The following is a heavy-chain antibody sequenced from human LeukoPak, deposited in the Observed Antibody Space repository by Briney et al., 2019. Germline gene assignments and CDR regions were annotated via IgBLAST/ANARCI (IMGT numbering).Heavy chain of an antibody. D-gene: IGHD3-10*01. CDR2: IIPVVGTA. J-gene: IGHJ6*03. Sequence: SVKVSCKASGGTFSNHAINWVRKAPGQGLEWMGGIIPVVGTANYARKFQGRITITADESANIAYLEVSSLKSEDTAIYFCARDGGDNYYYYMDVWGKGTTVTISS. CDR1: GGTFSNHA. CDR3: ARDGGDNYYYYMDV. V-gene: IGHV1-69*13.